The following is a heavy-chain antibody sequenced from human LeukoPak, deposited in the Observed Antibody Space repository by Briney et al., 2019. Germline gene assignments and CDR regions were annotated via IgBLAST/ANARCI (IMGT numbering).Heavy chain of an antibody. CDR2: IVVGSGNT. D-gene: IGHD3-16*02. Sequence: SVKVSCKASGFTFSNSAMLWVRQTRGQRLEWIGWIVVGSGNTNYAQKLQGRVTITRDMSTSTAYMELSSLRSDDTAVYYCAAEDDYIWKSYRSLDIWGQGTMVTVSS. CDR3: AAEDDYIWKSYRSLDI. J-gene: IGHJ3*02. V-gene: IGHV1-58*02. CDR1: GFTFSNSA.